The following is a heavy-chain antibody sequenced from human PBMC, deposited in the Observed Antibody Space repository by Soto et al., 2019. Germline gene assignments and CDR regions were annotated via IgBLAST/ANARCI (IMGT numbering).Heavy chain of an antibody. CDR1: GSCFTSYW. CDR3: ARFGPTYYDSSGPRY. CDR2: IYPGDSDT. J-gene: IGHJ4*02. Sequence: GASLNISWKVSGSCFTSYWIGWVRQMHGKGLEWMGIIYPGDSDTRYSPSFQGQVTISADKSISTAYLQWSSLKASDTAMYYCARFGPTYYDSSGPRYWGQGTLVTVSS. D-gene: IGHD3-22*01. V-gene: IGHV5-51*01.